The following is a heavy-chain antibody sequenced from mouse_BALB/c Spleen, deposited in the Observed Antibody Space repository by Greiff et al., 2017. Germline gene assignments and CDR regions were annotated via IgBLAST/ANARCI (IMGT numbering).Heavy chain of an antibody. CDR2: ISDGGSYT. CDR1: GFTFSDYY. Sequence: EVKLVESGGGLVKPGGSLKLSCAASGFTFSDYYMYWVRQTPEKRLEWVATISDGGSYTYYPDSVKGRFTISRDNAKNNLYLQMSSLKSEDTAMYYCARDSAMDYWGQGTSVTVSS. J-gene: IGHJ4*01. V-gene: IGHV5-4*02. CDR3: ARDSAMDY.